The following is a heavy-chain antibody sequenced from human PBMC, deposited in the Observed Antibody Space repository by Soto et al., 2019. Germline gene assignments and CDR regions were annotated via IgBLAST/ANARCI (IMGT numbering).Heavy chain of an antibody. CDR2: ISAYNGNT. CDR3: ARQNYYSGLDV. V-gene: IGHV1-18*01. CDR1: GYTFSSYF. J-gene: IGHJ6*02. Sequence: ASVKVSCKASGYTFSSYFITWVRQAPGQGLEWMGWISAYNGNTNYAQMLQGRITMTTDTSTNTAYMELRSLRSDDTAVFYCARQNYYSGLDVWGQGTTVTVSS.